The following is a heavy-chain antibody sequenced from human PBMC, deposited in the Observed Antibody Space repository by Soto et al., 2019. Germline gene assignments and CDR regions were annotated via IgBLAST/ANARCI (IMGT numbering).Heavy chain of an antibody. CDR3: ARDGVLTFGFLEWLPRFDP. CDR2: INAGNGNT. D-gene: IGHD3-3*01. V-gene: IGHV1-3*01. J-gene: IGHJ5*02. Sequence: ASVKLSCKDSGYTYTSNAMHWVRQAPEQRLEWMGWINAGNGNTKYSQKFQGRVTITRDTSASTAYMELSSLRSEDTAVYYCARDGVLTFGFLEWLPRFDPWGQGTLVTVSS. CDR1: GYTYTSNA.